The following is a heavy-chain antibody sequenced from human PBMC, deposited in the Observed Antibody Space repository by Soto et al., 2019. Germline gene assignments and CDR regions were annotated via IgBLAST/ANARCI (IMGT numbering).Heavy chain of an antibody. Sequence: PGGSLRLSCAASGFTFDDYSIHWVRQAPWKGLEWVSGISWNSVSIGYADSVKGRFTISRDNAKNSLYLQMNSLRAEDAALYYCAKDRGYSYGYIYGMDVWGQGTTVPVCS. V-gene: IGHV3-9*01. J-gene: IGHJ6*02. CDR1: GFTFDDYS. D-gene: IGHD5-18*01. CDR2: ISWNSVSI. CDR3: AKDRGYSYGYIYGMDV.